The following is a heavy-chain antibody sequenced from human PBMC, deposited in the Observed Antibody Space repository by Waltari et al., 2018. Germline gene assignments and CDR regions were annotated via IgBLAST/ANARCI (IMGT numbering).Heavy chain of an antibody. J-gene: IGHJ3*02. V-gene: IGHV1-69*06. Sequence: QVQLVQSGAEVQKPGASVKVSCKTSGYTFSNYDITWVRQATGRGLEWMGRSIPIFGPANYGQKFEGRVTITADKSTSTADMELSSLRSEDTAVYYCARGTTYPGTFDIWGQGTMVTVSS. CDR2: SIPIFGPA. D-gene: IGHD3-10*01. CDR1: GYTFSNYD. CDR3: ARGTTYPGTFDI.